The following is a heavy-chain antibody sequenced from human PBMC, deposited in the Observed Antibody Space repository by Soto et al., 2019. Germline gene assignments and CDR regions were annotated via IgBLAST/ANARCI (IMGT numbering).Heavy chain of an antibody. D-gene: IGHD6-19*01. CDR2: IYYSGST. CDR3: ARHVAARISVAGTSPDY. J-gene: IGHJ4*02. CDR1: GGSISSSSYY. V-gene: IGHV4-39*01. Sequence: QLQLQESGPGLVKPSETLSLTCTVSGGSISSSSYYWGWIRQPPGKGLEWIGSIYYSGSTYYNPSLKRRVTISVDTSKNQFSLKLSSVTAADTSVYYCARHVAARISVAGTSPDYWGQVTLVTVSS.